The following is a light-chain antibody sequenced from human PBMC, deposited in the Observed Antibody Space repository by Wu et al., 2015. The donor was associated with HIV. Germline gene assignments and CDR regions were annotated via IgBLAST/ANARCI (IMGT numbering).Light chain of an antibody. CDR1: QSVSSN. CDR3: QQYNNWPYT. J-gene: IGKJ2*01. Sequence: TLSCRASQSVSSNLAWYQQKPGQAPRLLIYGASTRATGIPARFSGSGSGTEFTLTISSMQSEDFAVYYCQQYNNWPYTFGQGTKLEIK. V-gene: IGKV3-15*01. CDR2: GAS.